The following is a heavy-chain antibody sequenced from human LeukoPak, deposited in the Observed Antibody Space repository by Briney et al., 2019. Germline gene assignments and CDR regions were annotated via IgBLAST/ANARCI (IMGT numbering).Heavy chain of an antibody. J-gene: IGHJ5*02. Sequence: GGSLRLSCSASGFTFSSYSMNWVRQAPGKGLEWVSYISSSSSTIYYADSVKGRFTISRDNAKNSLYLQMNSLRAEDTAVYYCAREEYYDILTGYAWGQGTLVTVSS. D-gene: IGHD3-9*01. CDR3: AREEYYDILTGYA. CDR2: ISSSSSTI. CDR1: GFTFSSYS. V-gene: IGHV3-48*04.